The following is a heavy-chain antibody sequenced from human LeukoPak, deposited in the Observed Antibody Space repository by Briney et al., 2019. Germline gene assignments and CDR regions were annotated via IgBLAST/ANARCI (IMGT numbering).Heavy chain of an antibody. D-gene: IGHD2-2*01. CDR3: ARALGYCSSTSCYYFDN. CDR1: GFTFSSYS. V-gene: IGHV3-48*01. Sequence: GGSLRLSCAASGFTFSSYSMNWVRQAPGKGLEWVSYISSRSSTIYYADSVKGRFTISRDNAKNSLYLQMNSLRAEDTAVYYCARALGYCSSTSCYYFDNWGQGTLVTVSS. CDR2: ISSRSSTI. J-gene: IGHJ4*02.